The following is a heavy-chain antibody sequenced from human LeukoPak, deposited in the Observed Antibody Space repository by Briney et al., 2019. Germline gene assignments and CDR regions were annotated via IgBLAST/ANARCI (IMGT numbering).Heavy chain of an antibody. D-gene: IGHD6-19*01. CDR1: GSTFSNYW. CDR3: AAYSSGWDRRGYY. CDR2: IKQDGSEK. J-gene: IGHJ4*02. Sequence: GGSLRLSCAASGSTFSNYWMSWVRQAPGKGLEWVANIKQDGSEKYYVDSVKGRFTISRDNAKNSLYLQMNSLRAEGTAVYYCAAYSSGWDRRGYYWGQGTLVTVSS. V-gene: IGHV3-7*01.